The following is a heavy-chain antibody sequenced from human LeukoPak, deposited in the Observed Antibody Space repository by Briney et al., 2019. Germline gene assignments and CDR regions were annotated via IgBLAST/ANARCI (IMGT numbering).Heavy chain of an antibody. J-gene: IGHJ3*02. Sequence: SETLSLTCSVSGGAISSGSYYWNWIRQPAGKGLEWIGRIYSSGSTNYNPSLKSRVTISGDTSKNQFSLKLNSVTAADTAVYYCARSYYYDTSGSKDAFDIWGQGTMVTVSS. D-gene: IGHD3-22*01. V-gene: IGHV4-61*02. CDR3: ARSYYYDTSGSKDAFDI. CDR2: IYSSGST. CDR1: GGAISSGSYY.